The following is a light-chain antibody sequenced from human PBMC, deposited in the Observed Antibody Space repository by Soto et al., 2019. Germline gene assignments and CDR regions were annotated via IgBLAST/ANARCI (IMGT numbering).Light chain of an antibody. CDR3: VQHYSYPLT. J-gene: IGKJ4*01. Sequence: DIQMTQSPSSLSASVGDRLTITCRASQDIGNDLGWYQQKPGKAPERLIYAVSDLQSGVPSRFSGSGSGTEFTLTVSSLQSEDFATYYCVQHYSYPLTFGGGTKVEIK. CDR2: AVS. CDR1: QDIGND. V-gene: IGKV1-17*01.